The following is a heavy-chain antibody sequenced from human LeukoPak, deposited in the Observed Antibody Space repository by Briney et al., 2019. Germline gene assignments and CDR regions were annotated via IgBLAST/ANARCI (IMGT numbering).Heavy chain of an antibody. Sequence: ASVKVSCKASGYTFTSYGISWVRQAPGQGLEWMGWISAYNGNTNYAQKLQGRVTMTTDTSTSTAYMELRSLRSDDTAVYYCARWEYSRGWYGTPTFDYWGQGTLVTVSS. D-gene: IGHD6-19*01. J-gene: IGHJ4*02. CDR1: GYTFTSYG. CDR2: ISAYNGNT. CDR3: ARWEYSRGWYGTPTFDY. V-gene: IGHV1-18*01.